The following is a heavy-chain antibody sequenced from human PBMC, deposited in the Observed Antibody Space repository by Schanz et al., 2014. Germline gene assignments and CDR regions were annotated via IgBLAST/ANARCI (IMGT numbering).Heavy chain of an antibody. J-gene: IGHJ4*02. CDR1: GFTFTSSA. Sequence: QVQLVQSGPELKKPGTSVKVSCKASGFTFTSSAMQWVRQARGQRLEWIGWIVVGSGNTNYAQKFQERVTITRDMSTSTAYMELSSLRSEDTAVYYCARKGMPPIWSGYPYFFDFWGQGTLVTVSS. CDR2: IVVGSGNT. V-gene: IGHV1-58*02. CDR3: ARKGMPPIWSGYPYFFDF. D-gene: IGHD3-3*01.